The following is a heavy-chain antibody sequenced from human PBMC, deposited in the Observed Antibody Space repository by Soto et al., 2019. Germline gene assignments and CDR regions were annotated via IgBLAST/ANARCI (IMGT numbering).Heavy chain of an antibody. CDR1: GGTLSALV. V-gene: IGHV1-69*06. CDR2: TIPVFNTA. J-gene: IGHJ3*02. CDR3: ARGVYGSGNYYTGPSAFDI. D-gene: IGHD3-10*01. Sequence: QVQLEQSGAEVKKPGSSVKVSCKAPGGTLSALVVAGRRQAPGQGLEGMGGTIPVFNTAKYAQKFQGRVTVTADKFTNIAYMELSSLRSEDTAFYFCARGVYGSGNYYTGPSAFDIWGQGTMVIVSS.